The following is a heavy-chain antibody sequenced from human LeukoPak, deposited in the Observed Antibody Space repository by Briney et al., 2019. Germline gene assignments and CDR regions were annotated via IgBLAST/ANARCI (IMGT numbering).Heavy chain of an antibody. CDR2: IYYSGST. D-gene: IGHD3-16*01. CDR1: GGSISSYY. Sequence: PSETLSLTCTVSGGSISSYYWSWIRQPPGKGLEWIGYIYYSGSTNYNPSLKSRVTISVDTSKNQFSLKLSSVTAADTAVYYCARGRWGFVDYWGQGTLVTVSS. J-gene: IGHJ4*02. CDR3: ARGRWGFVDY. V-gene: IGHV4-59*12.